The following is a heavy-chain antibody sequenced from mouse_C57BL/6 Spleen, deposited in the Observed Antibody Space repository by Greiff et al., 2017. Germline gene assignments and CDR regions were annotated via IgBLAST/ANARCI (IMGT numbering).Heavy chain of an antibody. Sequence: QVQLQQPGAELVRPGSSVKLSCKASGYTFTSYWMDWVKQRPGQGLEWIGNIYPSDSETHYNQKFKDKATLTVDKSSSTAYMQLSSLTSEDSAVYYCARGYYGSRFAYWGQGTLVTVSA. J-gene: IGHJ3*01. D-gene: IGHD1-1*01. CDR2: IYPSDSET. CDR3: ARGYYGSRFAY. CDR1: GYTFTSYW. V-gene: IGHV1-61*01.